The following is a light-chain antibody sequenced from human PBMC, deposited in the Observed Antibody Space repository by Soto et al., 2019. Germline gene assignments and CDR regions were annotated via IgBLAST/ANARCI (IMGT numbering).Light chain of an antibody. Sequence: DIVLTQSPGTLSLSPGERATLSCRASQSVSSSYLAWYQQKPGQAPRLLIYHSSSRATGIPDRFSGSGSETDFTLTINKLEPEDFAVYYCQHYGSALWTVGQGTKVEIK. V-gene: IGKV3-20*01. CDR2: HSS. J-gene: IGKJ1*01. CDR1: QSVSSSY. CDR3: QHYGSALWT.